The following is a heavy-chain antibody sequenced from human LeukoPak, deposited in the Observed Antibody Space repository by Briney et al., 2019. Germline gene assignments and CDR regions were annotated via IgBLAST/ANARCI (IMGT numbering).Heavy chain of an antibody. CDR1: GGTFSSYT. Sequence: ASVKVSCKASGGTFSSYTISWVRQAPGQGLEWMGWMSASSGNTGYAQKFQGRVSMTRATSISTAYLELSSLTFEDTAVYYCARTPPKGDIDYWGQGTLVTVSS. D-gene: IGHD2-21*02. CDR3: ARTPPKGDIDY. V-gene: IGHV1-8*02. J-gene: IGHJ4*02. CDR2: MSASSGNT.